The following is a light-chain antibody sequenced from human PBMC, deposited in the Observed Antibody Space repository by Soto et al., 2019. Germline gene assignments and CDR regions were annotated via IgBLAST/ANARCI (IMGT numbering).Light chain of an antibody. CDR2: KAS. Sequence: IQMTQSPSTLSGSVGDRVTITCRASQTISSWLAWYQQKPGKAPKLLIYKASTLKSGVPSRFSGSGSGTELTLTISSLQPDDFAVYYCQQYNNWSFGQGTRLEIK. J-gene: IGKJ5*01. CDR1: QTISSW. CDR3: QQYNNWS. V-gene: IGKV1-5*03.